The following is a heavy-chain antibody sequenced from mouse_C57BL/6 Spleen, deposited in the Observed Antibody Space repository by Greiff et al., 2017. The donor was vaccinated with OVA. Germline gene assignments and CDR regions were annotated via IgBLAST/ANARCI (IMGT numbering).Heavy chain of an antibody. Sequence: VQLQESGAELARPGASVKLSCKASGYTFTSYGISWVKQRTGQGLEWIGEIYPRSGNTYYNEKFKGKATLTADKSSSTAYMELRSLTSEDSAVYFCSHYYGSSSYFDYWGQGTTLTVSS. CDR1: GYTFTSYG. D-gene: IGHD1-1*01. V-gene: IGHV1-81*01. J-gene: IGHJ2*01. CDR3: SHYYGSSSYFDY. CDR2: IYPRSGNT.